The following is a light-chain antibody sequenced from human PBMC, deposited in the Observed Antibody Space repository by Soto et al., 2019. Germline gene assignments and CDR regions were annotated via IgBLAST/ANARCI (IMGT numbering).Light chain of an antibody. CDR2: GNT. CDR3: AAWHDSLNGYV. J-gene: IGLJ1*01. CDR1: SSNIGAGYD. Sequence: QSVLTQPPSVSGALGQRVTISCTGSSSNIGAGYDVHWYQQFPGTAPKLLIFGNTNRPSGVPDRFSGSKSGTSASLAITGLQAEDEADYYCAAWHDSLNGYVFGSGTKLTVL. V-gene: IGLV1-40*01.